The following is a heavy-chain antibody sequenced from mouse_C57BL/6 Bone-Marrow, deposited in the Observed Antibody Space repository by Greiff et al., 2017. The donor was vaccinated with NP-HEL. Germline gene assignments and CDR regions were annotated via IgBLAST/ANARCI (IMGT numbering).Heavy chain of an antibody. CDR1: GYTFTSYW. J-gene: IGHJ1*03. V-gene: IGHV1-64*01. CDR3: ARPPDYYGSSWWYFEV. D-gene: IGHD1-1*01. Sequence: VQLQQPGAELVKPGASVKLSCKASGYTFTSYWMHWVKQRPGQGLEWIGMIHPNSGSTNYNEKFKSKATLTVDKSSSTAYMQLSSLTSEDSSVYYCARPPDYYGSSWWYFEVWGTGTTVTVSS. CDR2: IHPNSGST.